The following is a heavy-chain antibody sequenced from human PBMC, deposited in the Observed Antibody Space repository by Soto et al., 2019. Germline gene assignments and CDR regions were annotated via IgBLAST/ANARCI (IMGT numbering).Heavy chain of an antibody. Sequence: PSQTLSLTCTVSGGSVRSTSSYWGWIRQSPGKELTWIGHMSSGGAAYYNPSLKRRVTISVDTSMDQFSLNLSSVTDADTAVYYCPSRHIGPSLIWCQGTM. J-gene: IGHJ3*02. CDR1: GGSVRSTSSY. V-gene: IGHV4-39*01. CDR2: MSSGGAA. CDR3: PSRHIGPSLI. D-gene: IGHD5-12*01.